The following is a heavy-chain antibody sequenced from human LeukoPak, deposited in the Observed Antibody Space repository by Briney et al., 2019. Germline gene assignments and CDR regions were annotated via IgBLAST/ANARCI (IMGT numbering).Heavy chain of an antibody. CDR2: ISYDGSNK. V-gene: IGHV3-30-3*01. J-gene: IGHJ4*02. CDR1: GFTFSSYA. CDR3: AKLLSSIAASIDY. Sequence: GRSLRLSCAASGFTFSSYAMHWVRQAPGKGLEWVAVISYDGSNKYYADSVKGRFTISRDNAKNSLYLQMNSLRAEDTAVYYCAKLLSSIAASIDYWGQGTLVTVSS. D-gene: IGHD6-6*01.